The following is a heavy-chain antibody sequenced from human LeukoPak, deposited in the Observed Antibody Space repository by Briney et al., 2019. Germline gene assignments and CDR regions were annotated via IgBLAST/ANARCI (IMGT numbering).Heavy chain of an antibody. CDR1: GYIFTSYD. V-gene: IGHV1-8*01. CDR2: MSPNSGDT. Sequence: ASVKVSCKASGYIFTSYDFNWVRQATGQRPEWMGWMSPNSGDTGYAQKFQDRVTMTRNTSISTAYMELSSLKSDDTAVYYCARGPPNWGYDYWGPGTLVTVSS. J-gene: IGHJ4*02. D-gene: IGHD7-27*01. CDR3: ARGPPNWGYDY.